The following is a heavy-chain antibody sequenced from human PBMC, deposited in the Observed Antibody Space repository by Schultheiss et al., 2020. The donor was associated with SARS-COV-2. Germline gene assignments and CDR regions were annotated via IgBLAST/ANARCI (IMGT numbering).Heavy chain of an antibody. Sequence: GGSLRLSCSASGFTFSSYAMHWVRQAPGKGLEYVSAISSNGGSTYYADSVKGRFTISRDNSKNTLYLQMNSLRAEDTAVYYCARDRDDYGNYYGMDVWGQGTTVTVSS. CDR2: ISSNGGST. D-gene: IGHD4-17*01. V-gene: IGHV3-64*04. J-gene: IGHJ6*02. CDR1: GFTFSSYA. CDR3: ARDRDDYGNYYGMDV.